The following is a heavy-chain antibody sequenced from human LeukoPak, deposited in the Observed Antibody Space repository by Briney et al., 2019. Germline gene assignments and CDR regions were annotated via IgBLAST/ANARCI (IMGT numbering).Heavy chain of an antibody. CDR2: ISSSGSTI. D-gene: IGHD3-22*01. CDR3: ARNYYDSSGYHDYGY. CDR1: GFTFSSYE. V-gene: IGHV3-48*03. Sequence: GGSLRLSCAASGFTFSSYEMNWVRQAPGKGLEWVSYISSSGSTIYYADSVKGRFTISRDNAKNSLYLQMNSLRAEDTAVYYCARNYYDSSGYHDYGYWGQGTTVTVSS. J-gene: IGHJ6*02.